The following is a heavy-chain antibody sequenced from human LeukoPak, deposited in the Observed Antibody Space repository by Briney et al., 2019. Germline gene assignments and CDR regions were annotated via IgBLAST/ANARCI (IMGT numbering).Heavy chain of an antibody. CDR1: GGSISSYY. J-gene: IGHJ4*02. CDR2: IYYSGST. CDR3: ARLEGDYYDSSGLDY. Sequence: PSETLSLTCTVSGGSISSYYWSWIRQPPGKGLEWIGYIYYSGSTNYNPSLKSRVTISVDTSKNQFSLKLSSVTAADTAVYYCARLEGDYYDSSGLDYWGQGTLVTVSS. V-gene: IGHV4-59*08. D-gene: IGHD3-22*01.